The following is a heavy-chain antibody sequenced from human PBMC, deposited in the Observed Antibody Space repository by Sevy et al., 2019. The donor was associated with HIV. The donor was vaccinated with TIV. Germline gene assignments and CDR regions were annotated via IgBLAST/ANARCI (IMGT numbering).Heavy chain of an antibody. CDR3: ARESGSDWYLDY. Sequence: GGSPRLSCAASGFTFSTYDIHWVRQAPGKGLEWVAAVIGYDGSNKYYADSVKGRFTISRDNSKNTLYLQMNSLRAGDTAVYYCARESGSDWYLDYWGQGTLVTVSS. D-gene: IGHD6-19*01. CDR2: IGYDGSNK. CDR1: GFTFSTYD. J-gene: IGHJ4*02. V-gene: IGHV3-33*01.